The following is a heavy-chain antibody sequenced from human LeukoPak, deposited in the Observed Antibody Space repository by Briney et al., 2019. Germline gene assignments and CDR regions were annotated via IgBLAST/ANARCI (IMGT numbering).Heavy chain of an antibody. Sequence: SETLSLTCTVSGASISTNSYYWGWIRRPPGKGLEWIGSIYYSGSTYYNPSLKSRVTISIDTSKNQFSLRLRSVTAADTAVYYCAREILYDSTGYYLWGQGTVVTVSS. CDR2: IYYSGST. V-gene: IGHV4-39*07. D-gene: IGHD3-22*01. CDR1: GASISTNSYY. CDR3: AREILYDSTGYYL. J-gene: IGHJ4*02.